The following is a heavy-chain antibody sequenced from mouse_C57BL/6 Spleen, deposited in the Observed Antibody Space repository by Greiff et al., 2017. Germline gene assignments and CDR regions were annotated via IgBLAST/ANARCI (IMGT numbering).Heavy chain of an antibody. CDR3: ARGLRLPFDY. Sequence: VQLQQSGPELVKPGASVKISCKASGYTFTDYYMNWVKQSHGKSLEWIGDINPNNGGTSYNQKFKGKATLTVDTSSSTAYMELRSLTSEDSAVYYCARGLRLPFDYWGQGTTLTVSS. J-gene: IGHJ2*01. CDR1: GYTFTDYY. V-gene: IGHV1-26*01. D-gene: IGHD2-4*01. CDR2: INPNNGGT.